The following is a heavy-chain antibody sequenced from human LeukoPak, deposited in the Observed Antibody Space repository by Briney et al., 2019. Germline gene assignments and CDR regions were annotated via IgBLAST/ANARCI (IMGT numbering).Heavy chain of an antibody. CDR2: ISSSGSTI. V-gene: IGHV3-48*03. Sequence: GGSLRLSCAASGFTFSSYEMNWVRQAPGEGLEWVSYISSSGSTIYYADSVKGRFTISRDNAKNSLYLQMNSLRAEDTAVYYCARDGGYYGMDVWGKGTTVTVSS. D-gene: IGHD3-16*01. CDR1: GFTFSSYE. J-gene: IGHJ6*04. CDR3: ARDGGYYGMDV.